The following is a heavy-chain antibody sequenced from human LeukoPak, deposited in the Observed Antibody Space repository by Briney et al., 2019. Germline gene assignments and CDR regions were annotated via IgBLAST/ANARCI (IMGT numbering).Heavy chain of an antibody. CDR2: INHSGST. CDR1: GGSFSGYY. Sequence: PSETLSLTCAVYGGSFSGYYWSWIRQPPGKGLEWIGEINHSGSTNYNPSLKSRVTISVDTSKNQFSLKLSSVTAADTAVYYCARSDENETRAQGYWGQGTLVTVSS. V-gene: IGHV4-34*01. J-gene: IGHJ4*02. D-gene: IGHD3-10*01. CDR3: ARSDENETRAQGY.